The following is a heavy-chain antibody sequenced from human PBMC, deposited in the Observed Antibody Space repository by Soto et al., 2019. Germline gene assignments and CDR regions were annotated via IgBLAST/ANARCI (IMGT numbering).Heavy chain of an antibody. CDR2: IYSSGST. J-gene: IGHJ5*02. CDR1: GGSITSGDYN. D-gene: IGHD2-15*01. V-gene: IGHV4-31*03. CDR3: ARVGYCSGGICYPYNWFDP. Sequence: QVQLQESGPGLVKPSQTLSLTCTVSGGSITSGDYNWSWIRQHPGKGLEWIGYIYSSGSTYYNPPLKSRVTISVDTSKNQFSLKLNSVTAADAAVYYCARVGYCSGGICYPYNWFDPWGQGTLVTVSS.